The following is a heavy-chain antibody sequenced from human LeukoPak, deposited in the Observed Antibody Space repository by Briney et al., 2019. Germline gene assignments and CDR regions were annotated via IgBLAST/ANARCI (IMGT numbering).Heavy chain of an antibody. CDR1: GGSINNYS. Sequence: ETLSLTCTVSGGSINNYSSSWLRQPPGKELEWIGYIHYSGSTNYNFSLKSRLTISVVTTKSQFSLELTSENAAATAVYYCARGAGWYEYGGGGMLVTVSS. V-gene: IGHV4-59*01. D-gene: IGHD6-19*01. CDR2: IHYSGST. J-gene: IGHJ4*02. CDR3: ARGAGWYEY.